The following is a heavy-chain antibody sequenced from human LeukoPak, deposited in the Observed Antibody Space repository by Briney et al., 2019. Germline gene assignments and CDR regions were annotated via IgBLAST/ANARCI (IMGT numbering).Heavy chain of an antibody. CDR2: INHSGST. V-gene: IGHV4-34*01. CDR1: GGSFSGYY. J-gene: IGHJ4*02. CDR3: ARAPYYYDSSGYCDY. Sequence: SETLSLTCAVYGGSFSGYYWSWIRQPPGKGLEWIGEINHSGSTNYNPSLKSRVTISVDTSKNQSSLTLSSVTAADTAVYYCARAPYYYDSSGYCDYWGQGTLVTVSS. D-gene: IGHD3-22*01.